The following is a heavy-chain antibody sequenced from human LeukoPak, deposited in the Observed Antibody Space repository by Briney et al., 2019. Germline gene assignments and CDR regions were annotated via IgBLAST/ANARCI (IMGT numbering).Heavy chain of an antibody. CDR1: GFTFSRDW. CDR2: IKQDGSEK. CDR3: VRGSSGTVVRGVAWAWFDP. V-gene: IGHV3-7*05. J-gene: IGHJ5*02. Sequence: GGSLRPSCAASGFTFSRDWMTWVRQAPGKGLEWVANIKQDGSEKYYVDSVKGRFTISRDNARNSLYLQMNSLRAEDTAVYYCVRGSSGTVVRGVAWAWFDPWGQGTLVTVSS. D-gene: IGHD3-10*01.